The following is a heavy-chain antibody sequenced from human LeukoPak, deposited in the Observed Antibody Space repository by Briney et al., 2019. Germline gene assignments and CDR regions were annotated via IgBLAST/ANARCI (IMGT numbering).Heavy chain of an antibody. CDR3: ARSPKLGIFDY. Sequence: SETLSLTCAVYGGSFSGYYWSWIRQPPGKGLEWIGEINHSGSTNYNPSLKSRVTISVDTSKNQFSLKLSSVTAADTAVYYCARSPKLGIFDYWGQGTLVTVSS. D-gene: IGHD7-27*01. CDR2: INHSGST. V-gene: IGHV4-34*01. J-gene: IGHJ4*02. CDR1: GGSFSGYY.